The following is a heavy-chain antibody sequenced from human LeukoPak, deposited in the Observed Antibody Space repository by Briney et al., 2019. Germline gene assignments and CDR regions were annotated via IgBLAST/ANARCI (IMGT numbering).Heavy chain of an antibody. J-gene: IGHJ1*01. CDR2: ISGSGGST. CDR3: AKARVVAASNGFQH. V-gene: IGHV3-23*01. CDR1: GFTFSSYA. Sequence: RGSLRLSCAASGFTFSSYAMSWVRQAPGKGLEWVSAISGSGGSTYYADSVKGRFTISRDNSKNTLYLQMNSLRAEDTAVYYWAKARVVAASNGFQHWGQGTLVTVS. D-gene: IGHD2-15*01.